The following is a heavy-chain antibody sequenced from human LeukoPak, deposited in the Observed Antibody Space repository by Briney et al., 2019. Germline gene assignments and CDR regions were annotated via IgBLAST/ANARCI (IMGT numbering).Heavy chain of an antibody. J-gene: IGHJ4*02. CDR1: GYSFTSYW. D-gene: IGHD4-11*01. CDR2: IYPGDSDT. V-gene: IGHV5-51*01. Sequence: GESLKISCKGSGYSFTSYWIGWVRQMPGKGLEWIGIIYPGDSDTRYSPSFQGQVTISADKSISTAYLQWSSLKASDTAMYYCVRLMGTGSTVKAIDYWGQGTLVTVSS. CDR3: VRLMGTGSTVKAIDY.